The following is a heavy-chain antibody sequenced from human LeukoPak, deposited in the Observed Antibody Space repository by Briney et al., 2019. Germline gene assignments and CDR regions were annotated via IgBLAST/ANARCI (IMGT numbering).Heavy chain of an antibody. CDR3: ARGYYSNYVSWFDP. Sequence: PSQTLSLTCAVSGGSISSGGYSWSWIRQPPGKGLEWIGYIYYSGSTYYNPSLKSRVTISVDRSKNQFSLKLSSVTAADTAVYYCARGYYSNYVSWFDPWGQGTLVTVSS. J-gene: IGHJ5*02. CDR2: IYYSGST. V-gene: IGHV4-30-2*01. CDR1: GGSISSGGYS. D-gene: IGHD4-4*01.